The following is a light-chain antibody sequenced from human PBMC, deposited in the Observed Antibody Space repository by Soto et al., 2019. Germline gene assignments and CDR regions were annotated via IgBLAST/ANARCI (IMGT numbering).Light chain of an antibody. Sequence: EIVLTQSPGTLSLSPGERATLSCRASQSVSRTYLAWYQQKPVQAPRLLIYATSGRATGIPDRFSGSGSGTDFTLTISRLEPEDFAVYYCQQYGRSGTLGQATKVDIK. V-gene: IGKV3-20*01. CDR1: QSVSRTY. J-gene: IGKJ1*01. CDR3: QQYGRSGT. CDR2: ATS.